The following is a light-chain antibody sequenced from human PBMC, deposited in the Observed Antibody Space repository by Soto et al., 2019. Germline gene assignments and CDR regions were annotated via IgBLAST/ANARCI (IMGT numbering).Light chain of an antibody. CDR2: DVD. CDR1: SSDVGGDNY. CDR3: CSYAGQYTYV. V-gene: IGLV2-11*01. J-gene: IGLJ1*01. Sequence: QSALTQPRSVSGSPGQSVTVSCTGTSSDVGGDNYVSWYQQHPGKAPKLIIYDVDKRPSGVPDRFSGSKSGNTASLTISGLQAEDEADFYFCSYAGQYTYVFGTGTKVTVL.